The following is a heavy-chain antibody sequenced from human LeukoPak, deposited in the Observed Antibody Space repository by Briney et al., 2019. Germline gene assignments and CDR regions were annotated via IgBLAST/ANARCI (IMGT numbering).Heavy chain of an antibody. D-gene: IGHD3-9*01. CDR1: GFTFSSYG. J-gene: IGHJ4*02. CDR3: ARGVYYDILTGYYNWDYFDY. CDR2: IGGSSNSI. V-gene: IGHV3-48*01. Sequence: GGSLRLSCAASGFTFSSYGMTWVRQAPGKGLEWVSYIGGSSNSIYYADSVKGRFTISRDNARNSLYLQMNSLRAEDTAVYYCARGVYYDILTGYYNWDYFDYWGQGTLVTVSS.